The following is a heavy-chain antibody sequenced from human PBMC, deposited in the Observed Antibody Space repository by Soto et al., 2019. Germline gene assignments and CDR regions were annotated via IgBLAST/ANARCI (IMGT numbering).Heavy chain of an antibody. CDR2: INPNSGGT. J-gene: IGHJ3*02. CDR3: ARVLGSGYDYAFDI. V-gene: IGHV1-2*04. D-gene: IGHD5-12*01. CDR1: GYTFTGYY. Sequence: ASVKVSCKASGYTFTGYYMHWVRQAPGQGLEWMGWINPNSGGTNYVQKFQGWVTMTRDTSISTAYMELSRLRSDDTAVYYCARVLGSGYDYAFDIWGQGTMVTVSS.